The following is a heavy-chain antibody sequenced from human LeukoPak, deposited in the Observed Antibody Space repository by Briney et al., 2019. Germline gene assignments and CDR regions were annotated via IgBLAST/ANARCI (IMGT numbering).Heavy chain of an antibody. Sequence: SETLSLTCTVSGGSISSYYWSWIRQPPGKGLEWVGYIYYSGSTNYNPSLKNRVTISVDTSKNQFSPKLSSVTAADTAVYYCARDLSGWFGRFDPWGQGTLVTVSS. CDR1: GGSISSYY. CDR2: IYYSGST. J-gene: IGHJ5*02. CDR3: ARDLSGWFGRFDP. V-gene: IGHV4-59*01. D-gene: IGHD3-10*01.